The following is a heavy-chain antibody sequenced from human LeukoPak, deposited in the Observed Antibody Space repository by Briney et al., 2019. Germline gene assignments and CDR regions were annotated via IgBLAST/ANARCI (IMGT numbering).Heavy chain of an antibody. CDR3: ARHWGYYNKTGFYYYYMDV. J-gene: IGHJ6*03. D-gene: IGHD3-9*01. Sequence: SETLSLTCTVSGGSISSSSYYWGWIRQPPGKGLEWIGSIYYSGSTYYNPSLKSRVTISVDTSKNQFSLKLSSVTAADTAVYYCARHWGYYNKTGFYYYYMDVWGKGTTVTVSS. CDR1: GGSISSSSYY. V-gene: IGHV4-39*01. CDR2: IYYSGST.